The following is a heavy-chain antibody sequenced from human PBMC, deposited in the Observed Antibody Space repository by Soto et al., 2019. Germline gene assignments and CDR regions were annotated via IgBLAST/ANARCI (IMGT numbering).Heavy chain of an antibody. Sequence: SVKVSCKASGDTFSSYAISWVRQAPGQGLEWMGGIIHIFGTANYAKKFQGRVTITADESTSTAYMELSSLRSEDTAVYYCARGSTSGTMGYFDYWGQGTLVTVSS. CDR3: ARGSTSGTMGYFDY. J-gene: IGHJ4*02. CDR2: IIHIFGTA. D-gene: IGHD1-1*01. CDR1: GDTFSSYA. V-gene: IGHV1-69*13.